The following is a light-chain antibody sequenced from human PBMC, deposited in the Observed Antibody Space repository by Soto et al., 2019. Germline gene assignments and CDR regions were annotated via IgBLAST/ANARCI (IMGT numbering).Light chain of an antibody. V-gene: IGKV3-15*01. CDR1: QSVSSN. J-gene: IGKJ2*01. Sequence: EIVMTQSPATLSLSPGERATLSCRASQSVSSNLAWYQQKPGQAPRLLIYGASTRATGIPARFSGSGSGTEFTLTISSLQPEDFAVYYCQQYNNSPPYTFGQGTKLEIK. CDR2: GAS. CDR3: QQYNNSPPYT.